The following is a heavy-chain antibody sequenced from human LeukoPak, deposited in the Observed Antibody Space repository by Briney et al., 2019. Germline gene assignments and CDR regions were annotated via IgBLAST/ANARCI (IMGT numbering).Heavy chain of an antibody. V-gene: IGHV1-2*02. D-gene: IGHD6-19*01. J-gene: IGHJ4*02. CDR3: ARDAGYSSSFADY. CDR2: INPNSGGT. Sequence: ASVKVSCKASGYTLTGYYMHWVRQAPGQGLEWMGWINPNSGGTNYAQKFQGRVTMTRDTSITTAYMELSRLRSDDTAVYYCARDAGYSSSFADYWGQGTLVTVSS. CDR1: GYTLTGYY.